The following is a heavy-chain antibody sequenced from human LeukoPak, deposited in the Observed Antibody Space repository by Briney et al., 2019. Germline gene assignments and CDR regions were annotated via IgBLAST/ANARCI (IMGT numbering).Heavy chain of an antibody. CDR1: GVSIYSSTYY. J-gene: IGHJ3*01. Sequence: SETLSLTCSVSGVSIYSSTYYWAWIRQPPGKGLEFIGSIYYNEDTFHNPSLKSRLTISVDTSADLFSLRLTSVTAADTATYYCARQLAAGNDGFDVWGQGTVVTVSS. D-gene: IGHD2-15*01. CDR3: ARQLAAGNDGFDV. V-gene: IGHV4-39*02. CDR2: IYYNEDT.